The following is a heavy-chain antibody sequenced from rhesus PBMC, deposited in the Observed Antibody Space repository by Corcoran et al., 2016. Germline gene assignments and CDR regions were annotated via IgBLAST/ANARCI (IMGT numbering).Heavy chain of an antibody. Sequence: QVQLQESGPGVVQPSETLSLTCLVSASSISSSWWCLLRHPPGKGLEWIGEINGSSGSTDYNPSLKSRVTISKDASKNQFSLKLTSVTAADTAVYYCARVIRYSSGWYYFDYWGQGVLVTVSS. CDR2: INGSSGST. D-gene: IGHD6-31*01. CDR3: ARVIRYSSGWYYFDY. CDR1: ASSISSSW. J-gene: IGHJ4*01. V-gene: IGHV4-80*01.